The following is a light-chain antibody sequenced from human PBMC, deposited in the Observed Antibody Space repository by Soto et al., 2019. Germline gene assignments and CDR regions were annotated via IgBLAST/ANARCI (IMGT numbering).Light chain of an antibody. CDR1: SSDVGYYNY. CDR3: SSYTTSSTQV. CDR2: EVS. J-gene: IGLJ3*02. V-gene: IGLV2-14*01. Sequence: QSALTQPASVSGSPGQSITISCTGTSSDVGYYNYVSWYQHHPGKVPKLMIYEVSNRPSGVSNRFSGSKSGNTASLTISGLQAEDEADYYCSSYTTSSTQVFGGGTTVTVL.